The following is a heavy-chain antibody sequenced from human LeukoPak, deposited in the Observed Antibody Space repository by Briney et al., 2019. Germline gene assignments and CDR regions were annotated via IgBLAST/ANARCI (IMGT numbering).Heavy chain of an antibody. J-gene: IGHJ4*02. CDR3: ARSSPYYDSSADLDY. CDR1: GFTFSSYG. V-gene: IGHV3-23*01. Sequence: GGSLRLSCAASGFTFSSYGMSWVRQAPGKGLEWVSAISGSGGSTYYADSVKGRFTISRDNSKNTLYLQMNSLRAEDTAVYYCARSSPYYDSSADLDYWGQGTLVTVSS. D-gene: IGHD3-22*01. CDR2: ISGSGGST.